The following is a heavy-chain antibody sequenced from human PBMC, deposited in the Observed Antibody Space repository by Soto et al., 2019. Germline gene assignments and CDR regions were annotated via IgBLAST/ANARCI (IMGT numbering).Heavy chain of an antibody. CDR2: IYHSGST. V-gene: IGHV4-30-2*01. J-gene: IGHJ4*02. CDR3: ARETRDDSSGYYYDY. CDR1: GGSISSGGYS. D-gene: IGHD3-22*01. Sequence: SETLSLTCAVSGGSISSGGYSWSWIRQPPGKGLEWIGYIYHSGSTYYNPSLKSRVTISVDRSKNQFSLKLSSVTAADTAVYYCARETRDDSSGYYYDYWGQGTLVTVSS.